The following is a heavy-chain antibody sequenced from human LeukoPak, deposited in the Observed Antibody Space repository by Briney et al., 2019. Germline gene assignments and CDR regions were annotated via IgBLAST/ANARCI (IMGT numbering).Heavy chain of an antibody. CDR1: GFTFSTHA. CDR3: ARGTSLGRPGTYYFDY. V-gene: IGHV3-23*01. CDR2: LSGDGSTT. J-gene: IGHJ4*02. Sequence: GGSLRLSCAASGFTFSTHAMSWVRQAPGKGLEWVSSLSGDGSTTYHADSVKGRFTISRDNSRSTLYLQVNSLSAEDTAVYYCARGTSLGRPGTYYFDYRGQGALVTVSS. D-gene: IGHD1/OR15-1a*01.